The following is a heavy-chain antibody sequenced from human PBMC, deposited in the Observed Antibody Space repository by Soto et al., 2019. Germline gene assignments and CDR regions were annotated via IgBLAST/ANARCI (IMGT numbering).Heavy chain of an antibody. CDR3: ASGASRWYPYFFDS. CDR2: IIPYYNTL. Sequence: QAQVVQSGAEVRKPGSSVKLSCKASEGTFNGYAIAWVRQAPGQGLEWMGGIIPYYNTLNYAQKFQDRVTITADASTNTVYMELSSLRSDDTAVYFCASGASRWYPYFFDSWAQGTLVTVSS. CDR1: EGTFNGYA. J-gene: IGHJ4*02. V-gene: IGHV1-69*01. D-gene: IGHD6-13*01.